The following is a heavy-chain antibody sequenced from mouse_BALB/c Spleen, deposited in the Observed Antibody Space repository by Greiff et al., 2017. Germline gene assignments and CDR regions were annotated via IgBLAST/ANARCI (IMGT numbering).Heavy chain of an antibody. J-gene: IGHJ4*01. V-gene: IGHV5-17*02. Sequence: EVKLVESGGGLVQPGGSRKLSCAASGFTFSSFGMHWVRQAPEKGLEWVAYISSGSSTIYYADTVKGRFTISRDNPKNTLFLQMTSLRSEDTAMYYCARWDAMDYWGQGTSVTVSA. CDR2: ISSGSSTI. CDR3: ARWDAMDY. CDR1: GFTFSSFG.